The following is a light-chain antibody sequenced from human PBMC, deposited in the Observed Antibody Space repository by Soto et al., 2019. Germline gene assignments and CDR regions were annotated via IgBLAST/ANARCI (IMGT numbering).Light chain of an antibody. J-gene: IGKJ1*01. CDR2: DAS. Sequence: DTQMAQSPSTLSASVGDRVTITCRASQTINSWVAWFQQKPGKVPKVLIYDASTLESGVPSRFSGSGSGTEFTLTIDSLQPDDVATYYCQRYNAFSQTFGQGTKVDIK. CDR3: QRYNAFSQT. CDR1: QTINSW. V-gene: IGKV1-5*01.